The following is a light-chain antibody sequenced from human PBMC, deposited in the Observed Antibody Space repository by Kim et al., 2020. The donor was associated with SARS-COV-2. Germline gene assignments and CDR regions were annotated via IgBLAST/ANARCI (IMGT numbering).Light chain of an antibody. CDR2: QDT. CDR3: QAWDSSTVVV. V-gene: IGLV3-1*01. CDR1: KLGDKY. J-gene: IGLJ2*01. Sequence: VSPGQTASITCSGDKLGDKYACWYQQKPGQSPVLVLYQDTKRPSGIPERFSGSNSGNTATLTISGTQAMDEADYYCQAWDSSTVVVFGGGTQLTVL.